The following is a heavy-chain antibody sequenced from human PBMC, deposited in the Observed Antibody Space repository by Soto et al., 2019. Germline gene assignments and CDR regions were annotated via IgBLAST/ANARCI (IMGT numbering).Heavy chain of an antibody. CDR1: GYTFTSYD. CDR3: ARGQDYDYVWGSYRSLDY. CDR2: MNPNSGNT. J-gene: IGHJ4*02. D-gene: IGHD3-16*02. V-gene: IGHV1-8*01. Sequence: QVQLVQSGAEVKKPGASVKVSCKASGYTFTSYDINWVRQATGQGLEWMGWMNPNSGNTGYAQKFQGRVTMTRNTSISTAYMELSSLRSEDTAVYYCARGQDYDYVWGSYRSLDYWGQGTLVTVSS.